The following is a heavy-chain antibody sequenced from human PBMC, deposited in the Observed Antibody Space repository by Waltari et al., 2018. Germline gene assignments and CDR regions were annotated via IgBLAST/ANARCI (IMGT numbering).Heavy chain of an antibody. V-gene: IGHV4-59*11. J-gene: IGHJ2*01. Sequence: QVQLQESGPGLVKPSETLSLTCTVSGGPITSHYWSWIRQPPGKGLEWIGYIYYSGSTNYNPSLKSRVTISVDTSKNQFSLKLSSVTAADTAVYYCARSPRRPTNWYFDLWGRGTLVTVSS. CDR1: GGPITSHY. CDR2: IYYSGST. CDR3: ARSPRRPTNWYFDL.